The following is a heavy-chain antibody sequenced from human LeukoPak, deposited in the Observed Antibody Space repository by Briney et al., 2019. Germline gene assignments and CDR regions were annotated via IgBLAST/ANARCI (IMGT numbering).Heavy chain of an antibody. Sequence: SETLSPTCTVSGDSSSSYYCSWIRQPPGKGLEWIGYIYYSGSTNYNPSLKSRVTISVDTSKNQFSLKLSSVTAADTAVYHCARVYSRFGVYRIDWGQGTLVTVSS. J-gene: IGHJ4*02. V-gene: IGHV4-59*01. CDR3: ARVYSRFGVYRID. D-gene: IGHD3-10*01. CDR2: IYYSGST. CDR1: GDSSSSYY.